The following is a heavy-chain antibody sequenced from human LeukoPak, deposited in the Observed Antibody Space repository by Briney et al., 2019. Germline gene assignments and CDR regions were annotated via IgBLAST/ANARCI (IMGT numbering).Heavy chain of an antibody. J-gene: IGHJ6*02. CDR2: VYDTGDT. Sequence: PSETLSLTCTVSGTSITRTYWSWIRQPPGRGLESVGYVYDTGDTNYNPSLKSRVTMSLDTSKNQFSLTLSSVTAADTAVYYCARHQRYCSSTSCYFYGMDVWGQGTTVTVSS. V-gene: IGHV4-59*08. D-gene: IGHD2-2*01. CDR1: GTSITRTY. CDR3: ARHQRYCSSTSCYFYGMDV.